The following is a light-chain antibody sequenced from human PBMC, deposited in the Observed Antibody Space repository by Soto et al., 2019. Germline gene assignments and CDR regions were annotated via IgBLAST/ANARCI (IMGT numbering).Light chain of an antibody. V-gene: IGKV3-20*01. Sequence: EIVLTQSPGTLSLSPGEGATLSCRASETVIDGYLAWYQQKPGQAPRLLMYSISSRPAGISDRLSGSGSGTDFTLTLARLEAEDCAWYFCQQYVTAPFTFGQGTKRQIK. CDR2: SIS. J-gene: IGKJ2*01. CDR1: ETVIDGY. CDR3: QQYVTAPFT.